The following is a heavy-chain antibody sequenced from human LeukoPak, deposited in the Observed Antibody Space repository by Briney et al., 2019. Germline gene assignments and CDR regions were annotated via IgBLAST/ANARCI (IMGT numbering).Heavy chain of an antibody. Sequence: GGSLRLSCAASGFTFSSYAMHWVRQAPGKGLEWVAVISYDGSNKCYADSVKGRFTISRDNSKNTLYLQMNSLRAEDTAVYYCARSVGSGSSSPDYWGQGTLVTVSS. V-gene: IGHV3-30-3*01. CDR1: GFTFSSYA. CDR2: ISYDGSNK. D-gene: IGHD3-10*01. CDR3: ARSVGSGSSSPDY. J-gene: IGHJ4*02.